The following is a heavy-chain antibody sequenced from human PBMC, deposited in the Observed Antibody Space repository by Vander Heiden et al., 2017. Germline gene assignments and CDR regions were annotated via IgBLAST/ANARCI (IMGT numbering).Heavy chain of an antibody. D-gene: IGHD6-19*01. CDR2: IWYDGINK. V-gene: IGHV3-33*01. J-gene: IGHJ4*02. CDR1: GFPFRSYG. CDR3: VRDDSGGWNSLDY. Sequence: QVQLVESGGGVVQPGRPLRLSCAASGFPFRSYGMHWVRQAPGKGLEWVAIIWYDGINKYYADSVKGRFTISRDNSKNTLYLQMNSLRAEDTAVYYCVRDDSGGWNSLDYWGQGTLVSVSS.